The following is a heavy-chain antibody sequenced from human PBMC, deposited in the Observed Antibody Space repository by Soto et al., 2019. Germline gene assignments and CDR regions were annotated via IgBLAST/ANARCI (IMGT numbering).Heavy chain of an antibody. CDR2: ISGSGGST. Sequence: PGGALRLSCAASGFTFSSYAMSWVRQAPGKGLERVSAISGSGGSTYYADTVKGRFTISRDNSKNTLYLQMNSLRAEHTAVYYCAFSSSPFDYWGQGTLVTVSS. CDR1: GFTFSSYA. CDR3: AFSSSPFDY. J-gene: IGHJ4*02. V-gene: IGHV3-23*01.